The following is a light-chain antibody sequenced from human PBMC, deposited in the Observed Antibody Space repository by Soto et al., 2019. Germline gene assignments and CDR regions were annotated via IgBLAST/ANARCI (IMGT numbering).Light chain of an antibody. CDR2: YAS. CDR1: QSVGSN. CDR3: QQYNNWPSFT. J-gene: IGKJ3*01. V-gene: IGKV3-15*01. Sequence: EIVMTQSPATLSVSPGERATLSCGASQSVGSNLAWYQQKPDQAPRLLIYYASTRATGIPARFSGNGSETEFTLTISSLQSEDSAVYYCQQYNNWPSFTFGPGTKVDIK.